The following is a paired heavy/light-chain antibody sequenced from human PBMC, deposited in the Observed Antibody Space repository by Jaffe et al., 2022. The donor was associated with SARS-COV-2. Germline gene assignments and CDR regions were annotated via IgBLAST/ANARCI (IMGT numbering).Light chain of an antibody. CDR1: QSVSSN. CDR3: QQYNNWPWGT. J-gene: IGKJ2*02. CDR2: DAS. V-gene: IGKV3-15*01. Sequence: EIVMTQSPATLSVSPGERATLSCRASQSVSSNLAWYQQKPGQAPRLLIYDASTRATGIPARFSGSGSGTEFTLTISSLQSEDFAVYYCQQYNNWPWGTFGQGTKLEIK.
Heavy chain of an antibody. CDR2: ISSSSYSI. V-gene: IGHV3-48*02. Sequence: EVQLVESGGGLVQPGGSLRLSCAASGFIFSSYSMNWVRQAPGKGLEWVSYISSSSYSIYYADSVKGRFTISRDNAKNSLYLQMNSLRDEDTAVYYCARDRADYGDYSPPDGSFDYWGQGTLVTVSS. CDR1: GFIFSSYS. CDR3: ARDRADYGDYSPPDGSFDY. D-gene: IGHD4-17*01. J-gene: IGHJ4*02.